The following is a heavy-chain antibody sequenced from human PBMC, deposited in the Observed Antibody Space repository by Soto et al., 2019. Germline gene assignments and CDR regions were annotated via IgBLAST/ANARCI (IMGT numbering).Heavy chain of an antibody. V-gene: IGHV5-10-1*01. D-gene: IGHD6-13*01. CDR2: IDPSDSYT. J-gene: IGHJ4*02. CDR1: GYSFTSYW. Sequence: GESLKISCKGSGYSFTSYWISWVRQMPGKGLEWMGRIDPSDSYTNYSPSFQGHVTISADKSISTAYLQWSSLKASDTAMYYCAKSHEIAAAGTREDYWGQGTQVTVSS. CDR3: AKSHEIAAAGTREDY.